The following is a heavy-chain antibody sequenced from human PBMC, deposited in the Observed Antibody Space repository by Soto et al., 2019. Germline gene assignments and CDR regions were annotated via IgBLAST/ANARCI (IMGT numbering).Heavy chain of an antibody. CDR3: AGHRYEATVPYALDY. V-gene: IGHV4-39*01. D-gene: IGHD2-2*01. J-gene: IGHJ4*02. Sequence: SETLSLTCTVSGGSISSNNYYWGWIRQPPGKGLQWIGGISHSGDTYYNPSLKNRVTMSVDRSKIQFSLKLRSVTAADTGVFYCAGHRYEATVPYALDYWGQGALVTVSS. CDR1: GGSISSNNYY. CDR2: ISHSGDT.